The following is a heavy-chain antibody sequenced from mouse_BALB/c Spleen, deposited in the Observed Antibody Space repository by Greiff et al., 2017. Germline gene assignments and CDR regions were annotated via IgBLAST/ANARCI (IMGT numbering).Heavy chain of an antibody. Sequence: EVKLVESGGGLVKPGGSLKLSCAASGFAFSSYDMSWVRQTPEKRLEWVAYISSGGGSTYYPDTVKGRFTISRDKAKNTLYLQMSSLKSEDTAMYYCARHGNWDEGDYWGQGTTLTVSA. CDR1: GFAFSSYD. D-gene: IGHD4-1*01. V-gene: IGHV5-12-1*01. CDR2: ISSGGGST. CDR3: ARHGNWDEGDY. J-gene: IGHJ2*01.